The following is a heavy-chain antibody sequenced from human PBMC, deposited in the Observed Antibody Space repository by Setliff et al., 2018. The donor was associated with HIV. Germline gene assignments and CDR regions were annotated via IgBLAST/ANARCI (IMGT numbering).Heavy chain of an antibody. J-gene: IGHJ6*03. V-gene: IGHV4-34*01. CDR1: GGSFSGYY. D-gene: IGHD2-15*01. CDR3: ARVRPSPGCSGGSCFPKYYYYYMDV. CDR2: INHSGST. Sequence: PSETLSLTCAVYGGSFSGYYWSWIRQPPGEGLEWIGEINHSGSTNYNPSLKSRVTISVDTSKNQFSLKLSSVTAADTAVYYCARVRPSPGCSGGSCFPKYYYYYMDVWGKGTTVTVSS.